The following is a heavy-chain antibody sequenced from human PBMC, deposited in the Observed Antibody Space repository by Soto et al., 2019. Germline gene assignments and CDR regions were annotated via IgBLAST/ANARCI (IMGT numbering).Heavy chain of an antibody. D-gene: IGHD3-22*01. CDR2: MNPNSGNT. CDR3: ARVAYYYDSSGYYYVDRWFDP. J-gene: IGHJ5*02. CDR1: GYTFTSYD. V-gene: IGHV1-8*01. Sequence: ASVKVSCKASGYTFTSYDINWVRQATGQGLEWMGWMNPNSGNTGYAQKFQGRVTMTRNTSISTAYMELSSLRSEDTAVYYCARVAYYYDSSGYYYVDRWFDPWGQGTLVTVSS.